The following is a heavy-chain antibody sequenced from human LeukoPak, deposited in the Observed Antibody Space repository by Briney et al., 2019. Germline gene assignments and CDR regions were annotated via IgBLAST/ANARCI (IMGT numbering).Heavy chain of an antibody. CDR2: GYYSGST. J-gene: IGHJ4*02. D-gene: IGHD1-26*01. CDR1: GGSISSSSYY. V-gene: IGHV4-39*01. CDR3: ARRGYSGSYIDY. Sequence: SETLSLTCTVSGGSISSSSYYWGWIRQHAGKGLGWIGNGYYSGSTYYNPSLKSRVTISVDTSKNQFSLKLSSVTTADTAVYYCARRGYSGSYIDYWGQGTLVTVSS.